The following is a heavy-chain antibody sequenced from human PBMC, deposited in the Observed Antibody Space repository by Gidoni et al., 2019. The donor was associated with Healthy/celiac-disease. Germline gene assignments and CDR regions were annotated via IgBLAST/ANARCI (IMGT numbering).Heavy chain of an antibody. CDR3: ARESGGWLQSSDYMDV. CDR1: GFPSSSYS. D-gene: IGHD5-12*01. V-gene: IGHV3-48*02. CDR2: ISSSSSTI. Sequence: EVQLVESGGGLVQPGGSLSLSCAASGFPSSSYSMNWVRQDPGKGLEWVSYISSSSSTIYYADSVKGRFTISRENAKNSLYLQMNSLRDEDTAVYYCARESGGWLQSSDYMDVWGKGTTATVSS. J-gene: IGHJ6*03.